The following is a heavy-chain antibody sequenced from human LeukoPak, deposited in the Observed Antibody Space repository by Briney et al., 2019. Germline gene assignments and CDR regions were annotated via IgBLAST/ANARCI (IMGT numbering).Heavy chain of an antibody. J-gene: IGHJ6*03. CDR3: ARDVDQQLARDYYYYYMDV. CDR2: ISSSSSYI. D-gene: IGHD6-13*01. CDR1: GFTFSCYS. V-gene: IGHV3-21*01. Sequence: GGSLRLSCAASGFTFSCYSMNWVRQAPGKGLEWVSSISSSSSYIFYADSMKGRFTISRDNAKNSLYLQMNSLRAEDTAVYYCARDVDQQLARDYYYYYMDVWGKGTTVTVSS.